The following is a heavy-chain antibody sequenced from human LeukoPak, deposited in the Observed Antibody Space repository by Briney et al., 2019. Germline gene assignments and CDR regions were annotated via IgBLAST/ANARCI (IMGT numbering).Heavy chain of an antibody. CDR2: ISWNSGSI. CDR1: GFTFDDYA. Sequence: GGSLRLSCAASGFTFDDYAMHWVRQAPGKGLEWVSGISWNSGSIGYADSVKGRFTISRDNAKNSLYLQMNGLRAEDMALYYCAKGIAVALPFFDYWGQGTLVTVSS. CDR3: AKGIAVALPFFDY. J-gene: IGHJ4*02. V-gene: IGHV3-9*03. D-gene: IGHD6-19*01.